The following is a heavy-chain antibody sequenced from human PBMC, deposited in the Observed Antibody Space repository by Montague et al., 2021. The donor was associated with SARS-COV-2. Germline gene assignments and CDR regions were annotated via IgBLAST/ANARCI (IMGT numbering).Heavy chain of an antibody. V-gene: IGHV4-39*01. D-gene: IGHD3/OR15-3a*01. CDR3: ARRVGDFWTGFYVDS. CDR2: ISHSGSA. J-gene: IGHJ4*02. CDR1: GDSISSANYQ. Sequence: SETLSLTCNVSGDSISSANYQWAWFRQPPGKGLQWVGSISHSGSAHYNPSLKSRLTISVDMSKRLFSLDVESVAVADTAFYYCARRVGDFWTGFYVDSWGQGTLVTVSS.